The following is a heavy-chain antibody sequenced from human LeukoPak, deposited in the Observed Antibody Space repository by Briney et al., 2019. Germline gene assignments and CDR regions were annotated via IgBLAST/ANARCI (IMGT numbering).Heavy chain of an antibody. CDR1: GFTFSSYA. D-gene: IGHD3-3*01. CDR3: AKTEGGMYYDFWSGYYAAYYFDY. Sequence: GGSLRLSCAASGFTFSSYAMSWVRQAPGKGLEWVSAISGGGGSTYYADSVKGRFTISRDNSKNTLYLQMNSLRAEDTAVYYCAKTEGGMYYDFWSGYYAAYYFDYWGQGTLVTVSS. J-gene: IGHJ4*02. V-gene: IGHV3-23*01. CDR2: ISGGGGST.